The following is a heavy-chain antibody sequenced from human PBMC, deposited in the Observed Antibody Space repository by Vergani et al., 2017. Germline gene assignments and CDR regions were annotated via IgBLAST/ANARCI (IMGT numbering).Heavy chain of an antibody. Sequence: EVQLLESGGGLVQPGGSLRLSCAASGFTFSSYAMSWVRQAPGKGLEWVSSISSSSSYIYYADSVKGRFTISRDNAKNSLYLQMNSLRAEDTAVYYCARDLLQQLARTYYYYYGMDVWGQGTTVTVSS. CDR1: GFTFSSYA. V-gene: IGHV3-21*01. J-gene: IGHJ6*02. CDR2: ISSSSSYI. CDR3: ARDLLQQLARTYYYYYGMDV. D-gene: IGHD6-13*01.